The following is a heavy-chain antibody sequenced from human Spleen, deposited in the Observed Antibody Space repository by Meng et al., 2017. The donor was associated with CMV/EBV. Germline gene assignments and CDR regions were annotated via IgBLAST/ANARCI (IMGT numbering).Heavy chain of an antibody. CDR1: GYTFTDFY. CDR3: ARTHNYGNLGY. D-gene: IGHD5-18*01. Sequence: ASVKVSCKASGYTFTDFYIHWVRQAPGQGLEWMGWINPNSGGSRYVQKFQDRITMTSDTSISTAYMELSRLKSDDTAVYYCARTHNYGNLGYWGQGTLVTVSS. J-gene: IGHJ4*02. CDR2: INPNSGGS. V-gene: IGHV1-2*02.